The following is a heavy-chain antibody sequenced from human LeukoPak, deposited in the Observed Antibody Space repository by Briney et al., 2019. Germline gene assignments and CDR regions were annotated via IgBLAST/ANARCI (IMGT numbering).Heavy chain of an antibody. Sequence: RASVKVSCKASGGTFSSYAISWVRQAPGQGLEWMGRFIPILGIANYAQKFQGRVTITADKSTSTAYMELSSLRSEDTAVYYCARDLEYNSASYGMDVWGQGTTVTVPS. J-gene: IGHJ6*02. CDR1: GGTFSSYA. CDR2: FIPILGIA. V-gene: IGHV1-69*04. D-gene: IGHD1-1*01. CDR3: ARDLEYNSASYGMDV.